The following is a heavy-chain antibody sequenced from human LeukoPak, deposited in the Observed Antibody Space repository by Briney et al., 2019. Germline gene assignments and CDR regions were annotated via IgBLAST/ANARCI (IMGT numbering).Heavy chain of an antibody. CDR3: AKDAPILILTGYFPLDY. Sequence: GGSLRLSCAASGFTFSSYAMSWVPQAPGKGLEWVSAISGSGGSTYYADSVKGRFTISRDNSKNTLYLQMNSLRTEDTAVYYSAKDAPILILTGYFPLDYWGQGTLVTVSS. CDR1: GFTFSSYA. V-gene: IGHV3-23*01. CDR2: ISGSGGST. J-gene: IGHJ4*02. D-gene: IGHD3-9*01.